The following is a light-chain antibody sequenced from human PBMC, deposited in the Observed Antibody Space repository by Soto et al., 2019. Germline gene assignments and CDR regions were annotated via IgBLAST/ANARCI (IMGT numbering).Light chain of an antibody. CDR3: QQYKNWPET. CDR1: QSVSSN. Sequence: EIVLTQSPATLSLSPGERATLSCRASQSVSSNLAWYQQKPGQAPRLLIYGASTRATGIPARFSGSGSGTEFTLTISSLQSEDFAVYYCQQYKNWPETFGQGTKVDI. CDR2: GAS. V-gene: IGKV3-15*01. J-gene: IGKJ1*01.